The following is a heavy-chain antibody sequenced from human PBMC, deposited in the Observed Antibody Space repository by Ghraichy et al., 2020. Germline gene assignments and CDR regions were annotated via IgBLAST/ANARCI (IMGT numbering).Heavy chain of an antibody. CDR1: GASVSGYY. CDR2: IYHGAST. J-gene: IGHJ6*03. CDR3: ARERRRKYGEFFMDV. V-gene: IGHV4-59*02. D-gene: IGHD3-10*01. Sequence: SQTLSLTCTVSGASVSGYYYTWIRQPPGKGLEWIGYIYHGASTNYNPLLKSRITMSVDTSKCQFSLNMTSVAAADTAIYYCARERRRKYGEFFMDVWGKGIAVAVSS.